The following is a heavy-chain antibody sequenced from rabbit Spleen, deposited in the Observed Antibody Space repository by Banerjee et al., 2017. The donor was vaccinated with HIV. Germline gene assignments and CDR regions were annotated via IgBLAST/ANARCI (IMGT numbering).Heavy chain of an antibody. CDR2: IYTTSGRT. J-gene: IGHJ4*01. D-gene: IGHD8-1*01. CDR1: GFDFSNYFY. Sequence: QQQLVESGGGLVKPGASLTLTCKASGFDFSNYFYMWWVRQAPGKGLELIACIYTTSGRTWYASWAKGRFTISQSTSLNTVDLKMTSLTAADTATYFCARHAGYAGYGYSTLDLWGQGTLVTVS. V-gene: IGHV1S43*01. CDR3: ARHAGYAGYGYSTLDL.